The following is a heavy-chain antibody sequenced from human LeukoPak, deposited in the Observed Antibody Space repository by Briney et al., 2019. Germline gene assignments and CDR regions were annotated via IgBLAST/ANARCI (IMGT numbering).Heavy chain of an antibody. V-gene: IGHV3-48*01. CDR2: ISSSSSTI. CDR1: GFTFSSYS. CDR3: ARGAGYCSSTSCYTDY. Sequence: GGSLRLSYAASGFTFSSYSMNWVRQAPGKGLEWVSYISSSSSTIYYADSVKGRFTISRDNAKNSLYLQMNSLRAEDTAVYYCARGAGYCSSTSCYTDYWGQGTLVTVSS. D-gene: IGHD2-2*02. J-gene: IGHJ4*02.